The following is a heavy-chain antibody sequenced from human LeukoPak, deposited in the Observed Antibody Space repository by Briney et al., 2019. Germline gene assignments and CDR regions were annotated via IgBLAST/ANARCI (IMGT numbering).Heavy chain of an antibody. Sequence: TSETLPLTCTVSGGSISSYYWSWIRQPPGKGLEWIGYIYYSGSTNYNPSLKSRVTISVDTSKNQFSLKLSSVTAADTAVYYCARPRHPPWYSSGWHNWYFDLWGRGTLVTVSS. D-gene: IGHD6-19*01. CDR2: IYYSGST. J-gene: IGHJ2*01. V-gene: IGHV4-59*08. CDR1: GGSISSYY. CDR3: ARPRHPPWYSSGWHNWYFDL.